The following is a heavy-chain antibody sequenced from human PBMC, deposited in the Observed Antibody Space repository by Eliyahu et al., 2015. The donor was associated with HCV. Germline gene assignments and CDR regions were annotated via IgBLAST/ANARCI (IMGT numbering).Heavy chain of an antibody. CDR3: ARGGDSNYGSYGMDV. CDR2: ISSSGXTI. V-gene: IGHV3-48*03. CDR1: GFTFXSXE. D-gene: IGHD4-11*01. J-gene: IGHJ6*02. Sequence: EVQLVESGGGLVQPGGSLXLSCXASGFTFXSXEMNWVRQAPGXGLEWVSYISSSGXTIYYADSVKGRFTISRDNAKNSLYLQMNSLRAEDTAVYYCARGGDSNYGSYGMDVWGQGTTVTVSS.